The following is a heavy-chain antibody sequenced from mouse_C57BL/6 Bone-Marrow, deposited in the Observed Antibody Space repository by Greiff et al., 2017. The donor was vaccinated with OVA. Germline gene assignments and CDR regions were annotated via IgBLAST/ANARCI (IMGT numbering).Heavy chain of an antibody. J-gene: IGHJ4*01. CDR3: ASHYYSNSYAMDY. D-gene: IGHD2-5*01. CDR1: GFTFTDYY. V-gene: IGHV7-3*01. CDR2: IRNKANGYTT. Sequence: EVNLVESGGGLVQPGGSLSLSCAASGFTFTDYYMSWVRQPPGKALEWLGFIRNKANGYTTEYSASVKGRFTISRDNSQSILYLQMNALRAEDSATYYCASHYYSNSYAMDYWGQGTSVTVSS.